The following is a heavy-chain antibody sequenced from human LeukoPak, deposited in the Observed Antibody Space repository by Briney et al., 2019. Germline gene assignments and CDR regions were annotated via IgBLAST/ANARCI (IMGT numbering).Heavy chain of an antibody. J-gene: IGHJ4*02. CDR1: GFTFSSYA. D-gene: IGHD2-2*02. Sequence: GGSLRLSCAASGFTFSSYAMSWVRQAPGKGLEWVSAISGSGGSTYYADSVKGRFTISRDNSKNTLYLQMNSLRAEDTAVYYCAKDVLYCSSTSCYMAGYYFDYWGQGTLVTVSS. CDR2: ISGSGGST. CDR3: AKDVLYCSSTSCYMAGYYFDY. V-gene: IGHV3-23*01.